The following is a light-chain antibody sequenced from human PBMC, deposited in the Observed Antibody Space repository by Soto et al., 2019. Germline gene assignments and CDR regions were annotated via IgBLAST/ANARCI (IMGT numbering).Light chain of an antibody. CDR2: GAF. Sequence: EIVMTQSPATLSASPGESVTLSCRASQSVSTTLAWYQQKPGQAPRLLIYGAFNRATGIADRFSGGGSETDFTLTISSLQSEDFVVYYCQQYNDWRMYTFGQGTKLEIK. J-gene: IGKJ2*01. CDR3: QQYNDWRMYT. CDR1: QSVSTT. V-gene: IGKV3-15*01.